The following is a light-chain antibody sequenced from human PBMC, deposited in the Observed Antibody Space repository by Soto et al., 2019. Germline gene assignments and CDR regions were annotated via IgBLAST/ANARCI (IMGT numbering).Light chain of an antibody. CDR1: SGHSSYA. J-gene: IGLJ2*01. Sequence: QLVLTQSPSASASLGASVKFTCTLSSGHSSYAIAWHQQQPEKGPRYLMKLNSDGSHSKGDGIPDRFSGSSSGAERYLTISSLQSEDEAEYYCQTWGSGIRVVFGGGTKLTV. CDR3: QTWGSGIRVV. CDR2: LNSDGSH. V-gene: IGLV4-69*01.